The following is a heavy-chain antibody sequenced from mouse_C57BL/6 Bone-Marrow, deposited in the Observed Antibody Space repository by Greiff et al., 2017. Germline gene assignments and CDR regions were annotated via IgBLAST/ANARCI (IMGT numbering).Heavy chain of an antibody. CDR2: IDPSDSYT. V-gene: IGHV1-59*01. J-gene: IGHJ3*01. D-gene: IGHD2-4*01. CDR1: GYTFTSYW. CDR3: ARRRLRRGGFAY. Sequence: VKLQQPGAELVRPGTSVTLSCKASGYTFTSYWMHWVKQRPGQGLEWIGVIDPSDSYTNYNQKLKGKATLTVDTSSSTAYMQLSSLTSEDSAVYYCARRRLRRGGFAYWGQGTLVTVSA.